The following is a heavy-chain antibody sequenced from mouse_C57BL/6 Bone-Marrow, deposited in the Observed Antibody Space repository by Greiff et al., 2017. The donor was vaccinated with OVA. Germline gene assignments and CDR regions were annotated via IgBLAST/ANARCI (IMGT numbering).Heavy chain of an antibody. CDR3: TVLITTVDEGFAY. D-gene: IGHD1-1*01. CDR2: IDPENGDT. Sequence: EVQLQQSGAELVRPGASVKLSCTASGFNIKDDYMHWVKQRPEQGLEWIGWIDPENGDTEYASKFQGKATITADTSSNTAYLQLSSLTSEDTAVYYCTVLITTVDEGFAYWGQGTLVTVSA. V-gene: IGHV14-4*01. J-gene: IGHJ3*01. CDR1: GFNIKDDY.